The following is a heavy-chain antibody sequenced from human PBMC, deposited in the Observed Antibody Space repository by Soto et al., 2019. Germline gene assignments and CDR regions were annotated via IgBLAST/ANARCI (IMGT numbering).Heavy chain of an antibody. Sequence: GGSLRLSCAASGFTFSSYAMSWVRQAPGKGLEWVSAISGSGGSTYYADSVKGRFTISRDNSKNTLYLQMNSLRAEDTAVYYCATPGIPIVVVVAATKDNDAFDIWGQGTMVTVSS. D-gene: IGHD2-15*01. CDR2: ISGSGGST. V-gene: IGHV3-23*01. J-gene: IGHJ3*02. CDR1: GFTFSSYA. CDR3: ATPGIPIVVVVAATKDNDAFDI.